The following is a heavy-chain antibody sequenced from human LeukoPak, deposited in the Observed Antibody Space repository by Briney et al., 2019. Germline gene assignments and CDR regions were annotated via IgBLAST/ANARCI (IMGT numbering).Heavy chain of an antibody. CDR3: AKGRRMAYYYMDV. D-gene: IGHD2-8*01. V-gene: IGHV3-30*02. CDR2: IRYDGSNK. Sequence: GGSLRLSCAASGFTFSSYGMHWVHQAPGKGLEWVAFIRYDGSNKYYADSVKGRFTISRDNSKNTLYLQMNSLRAEDTAVYYCAKGRRMAYYYMDVWGKGTTVTVSS. CDR1: GFTFSSYG. J-gene: IGHJ6*03.